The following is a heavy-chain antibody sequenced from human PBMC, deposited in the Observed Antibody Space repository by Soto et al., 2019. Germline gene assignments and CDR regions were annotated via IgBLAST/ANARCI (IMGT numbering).Heavy chain of an antibody. V-gene: IGHV4-34*01. CDR3: ARAPKVSGSSQTRPDF. Sequence: SETLSLTCSIYSGSFSCYYWSWIRQPPGKGLEWIGEISQSGNTNYSPSLKSRVSISIDTSKKQFSLNLASVSAADTAVYYCARAPKVSGSSQTRPDFWGQGTLVTVSS. J-gene: IGHJ4*02. D-gene: IGHD6-6*01. CDR1: SGSFSCYY. CDR2: ISQSGNT.